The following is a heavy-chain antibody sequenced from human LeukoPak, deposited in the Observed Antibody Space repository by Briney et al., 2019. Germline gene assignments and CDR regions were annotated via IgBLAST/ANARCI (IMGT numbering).Heavy chain of an antibody. CDR1: GFTFRSFA. D-gene: IGHD1-26*01. J-gene: IGHJ6*03. CDR2: ISASGHYI. CDR3: ARDGSWEDYQSYFYMDV. V-gene: IGHV3-23*01. Sequence: PGGSLRLSCEASGFTFRSFAMSWVRQAPGKGLEWLSGISASGHYIYNADSVKGRFTISRDNSKNTLYIEINSLRAEDTAVYYCARDGSWEDYQSYFYMDVWGKGTTVTVSS.